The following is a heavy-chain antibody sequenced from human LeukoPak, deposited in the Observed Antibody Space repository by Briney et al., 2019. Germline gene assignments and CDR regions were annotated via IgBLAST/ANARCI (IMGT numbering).Heavy chain of an antibody. D-gene: IGHD1-1*01. CDR2: IDLNTGVT. CDR3: ARVGTAGTTSPFDF. CDR1: GYTFTGYY. Sequence: ASVTVSCKASGYTFTGYYIHWVRQAPGQGLELVGWIDLNTGVTNYAQKFQGRVTMTRDTSVSTACMELSRLRSDDTAVYYCARVGTAGTTSPFDFWGQGALVTVSS. J-gene: IGHJ4*02. V-gene: IGHV1-2*02.